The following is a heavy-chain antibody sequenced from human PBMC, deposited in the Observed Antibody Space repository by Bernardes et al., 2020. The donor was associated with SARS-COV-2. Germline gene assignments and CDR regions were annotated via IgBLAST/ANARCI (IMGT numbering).Heavy chain of an antibody. CDR2: IYYSGST. J-gene: IGHJ5*02. CDR1: GGSISSSSYY. CDR3: ARNLNWFDP. Sequence: SETLSVTCTVSGGSISSSSYYWGWIRQPPGKGLEWIGSIYYSGSTYYNPSLKSRVTISVDTSKNQFSLKLSSVTAADTAVYYCARNLNWFDPWGQGTLVTVSS. V-gene: IGHV4-39*01.